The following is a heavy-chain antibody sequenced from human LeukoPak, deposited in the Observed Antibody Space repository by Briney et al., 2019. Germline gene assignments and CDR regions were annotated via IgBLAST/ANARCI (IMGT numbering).Heavy chain of an antibody. V-gene: IGHV3-15*07. J-gene: IGHJ6*02. D-gene: IGHD3-16*01. CDR3: TTDFALYDYEGNYYYGMDV. CDR2: IKSKTDGGTT. Sequence: PGGSLRLSCAASGFTFTNAWMNWVRQAPGKGLEWVGRIKSKTDGGTTDYAAPVKGRFTISRDDSKNTLYLQMNSLKTEDTAVYYCTTDFALYDYEGNYYYGMDVWGQGTTVTVSS. CDR1: GFTFTNAW.